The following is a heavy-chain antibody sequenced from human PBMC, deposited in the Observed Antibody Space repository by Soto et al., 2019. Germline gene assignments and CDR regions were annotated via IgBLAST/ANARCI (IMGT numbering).Heavy chain of an antibody. CDR3: AKDRGHLVVVGAASIEH. J-gene: IGHJ4*02. CDR1: GFTFSPYG. Sequence: QVQLADSGGGVVQPGRSLRLSCVVSGFTFSPYGMHWVRQAPGKGLEWVAVISYDGSQEFYADSVRGRFTISKDTPENTLYLQMNNLRPDDTAIYYCAKDRGHLVVVGAASIEHWGQGTLVTVSS. V-gene: IGHV3-30*18. D-gene: IGHD2-15*01. CDR2: ISYDGSQE.